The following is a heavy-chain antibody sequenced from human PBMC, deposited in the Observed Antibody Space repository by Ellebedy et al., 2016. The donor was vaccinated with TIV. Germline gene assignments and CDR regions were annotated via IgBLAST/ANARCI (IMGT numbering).Heavy chain of an antibody. V-gene: IGHV3-48*04. J-gene: IGHJ3*02. CDR3: SSGAYDI. Sequence: GESLKISCAASGFTFSNNSMNWVRQAPGKGLEWVSYISSTGTTIYYADSVKGRFTISRDNAKISLYLQMNSLTAEDTAVYYCSSGAYDIWGKGPMVTVSS. CDR2: ISSTGTTI. CDR1: GFTFSNNS.